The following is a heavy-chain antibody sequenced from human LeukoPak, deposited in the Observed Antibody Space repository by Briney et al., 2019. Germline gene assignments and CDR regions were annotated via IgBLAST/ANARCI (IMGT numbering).Heavy chain of an antibody. CDR2: INPNSGGT. CDR3: ARDAYVHNAFDI. CDR1: GYTFTGYY. D-gene: IGHD1-1*01. V-gene: IGHV1-2*06. Sequence: ASVKVSCKASGYTFTGYYMHWVRQAPGQGLEWMARINPNSGGTNYAQKFQGRVTMTRDTSISTAYMELSRLRSDDTAVYYCARDAYVHNAFDIWGQGTMVTVSS. J-gene: IGHJ3*02.